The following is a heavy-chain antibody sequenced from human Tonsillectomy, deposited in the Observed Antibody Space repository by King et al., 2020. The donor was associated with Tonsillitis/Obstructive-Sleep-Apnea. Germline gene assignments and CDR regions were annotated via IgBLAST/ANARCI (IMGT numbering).Heavy chain of an antibody. D-gene: IGHD5-12*01. CDR1: GGTFSSYA. CDR2: IIPILGLA. V-gene: IGHV1-69*09. CDR3: AVGLREGEYSGYLYYYYMDV. Sequence: VQLVESGAEVKKPGSSVKVSCKASGGTFSSYAISWVRQAPGQGLEWMGRIIPILGLADYAQKLQGRVTITADKSTSTAYMELSSLRSEDTAVYYCAVGLREGEYSGYLYYYYMDVWGKGTTVTVSS. J-gene: IGHJ6*03.